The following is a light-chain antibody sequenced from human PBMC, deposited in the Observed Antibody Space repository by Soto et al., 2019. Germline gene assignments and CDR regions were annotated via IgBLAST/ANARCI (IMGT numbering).Light chain of an antibody. V-gene: IGLV3-1*01. CDR3: QAWDSNTPSVV. J-gene: IGLJ2*01. CDR2: QDS. Sequence: SYELTQPPSVSVSPGQTASITCSGDKLGDKYACWYQRKPGQSPMLVIYQDSKRPSGIPERFSGSNSGSTATLTISGTQAMDEADDYCQAWDSNTPSVVFGGGPKLTVL. CDR1: KLGDKY.